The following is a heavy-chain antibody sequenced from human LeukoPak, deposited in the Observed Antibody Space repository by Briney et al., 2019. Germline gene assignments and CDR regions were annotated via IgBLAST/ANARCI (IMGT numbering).Heavy chain of an antibody. CDR2: INHSGST. D-gene: IGHD3-9*01. J-gene: IGHJ6*03. V-gene: IGHV4-34*01. Sequence: PSETLSLTRALYGVAFSGYYWSWIRQPPGKGLEWIGEINHSGSTNYNPSLKSRVTISVDTSKNQFSLKLSSVTAADTAVYYCAKNRGYFDWSYYYYYMDVWGKGTTVTVSS. CDR3: AKNRGYFDWSYYYYYMDV. CDR1: GVAFSGYY.